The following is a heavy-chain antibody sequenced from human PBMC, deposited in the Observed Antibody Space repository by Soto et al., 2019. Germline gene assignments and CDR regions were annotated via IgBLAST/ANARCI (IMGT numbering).Heavy chain of an antibody. CDR1: GFTFSSYA. J-gene: IGHJ4*02. Sequence: LRLSFAASGFTFSSYAMHWVRQAPGKGLEWVAVISYDGSNKYYADSVKGRFTISRDNSKNTLYLQMNSLRAEDTAVYYCARSTVCGGDCYNHFDYWGQGTLVTVSS. CDR3: ARSTVCGGDCYNHFDY. V-gene: IGHV3-30-3*01. CDR2: ISYDGSNK. D-gene: IGHD2-21*02.